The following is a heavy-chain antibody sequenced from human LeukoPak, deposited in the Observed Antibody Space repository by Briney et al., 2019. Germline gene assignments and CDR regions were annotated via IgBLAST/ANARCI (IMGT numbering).Heavy chain of an antibody. CDR3: ARGSGYCSRSSCYLYHFVS. J-gene: IGHJ4*02. V-gene: IGHV4-39*01. CDR2: ISYSGNT. D-gene: IGHD2-2*01. Sequence: PSGTPSLTCTVSGGSISSSDFYWGWIRQPPGKGLEWIGSISYSGNTYYNPSLMRRVTLSVDTSKSQFSLKLSPVTAADTAVYYCARGSGYCSRSSCYLYHFVSWGEGALATVSS. CDR1: GGSISSSDFY.